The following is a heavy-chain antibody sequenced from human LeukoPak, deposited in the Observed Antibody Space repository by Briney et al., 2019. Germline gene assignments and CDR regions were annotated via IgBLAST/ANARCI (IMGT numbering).Heavy chain of an antibody. CDR1: GYXFIDYY. D-gene: IGHD1-26*01. CDR2: ISPNSGGT. Sequence: ASVKVSCNASGYXFIDYYMHWVRQAPGQGLEWIGWISPNSGGTKYVQKFQGRVTMTRDTSITTVYMELSGLSFDDTAVYYCARGGGRYSVDYWGQGTLVIVSS. V-gene: IGHV1-2*02. J-gene: IGHJ4*02. CDR3: ARGGGRYSVDY.